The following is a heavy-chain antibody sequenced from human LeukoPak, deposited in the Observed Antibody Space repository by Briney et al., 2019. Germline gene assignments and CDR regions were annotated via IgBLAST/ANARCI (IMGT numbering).Heavy chain of an antibody. CDR2: ISSSGDYI. V-gene: IGHV3-21*01. J-gene: IGHJ4*02. Sequence: GGSLRLSCAASGFTIGTYNMNWVRQAPGKGLEWVSSISSSGDYIYYRDSVRGRFTISRDNAKNSLYLQMNSLRAEDTAVYYCARVLGAAAATGAFDYWGQGTLVTVSS. CDR3: ARVLGAAAATGAFDY. D-gene: IGHD6-13*01. CDR1: GFTIGTYN.